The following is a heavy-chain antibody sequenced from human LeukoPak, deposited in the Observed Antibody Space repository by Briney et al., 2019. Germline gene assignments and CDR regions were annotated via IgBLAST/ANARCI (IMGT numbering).Heavy chain of an antibody. Sequence: WGSLRLFCAASGFTFSSYGMHWVRQAPGKGLEWVAFIRYDGSNKYYADSVKGRFTISRDNSKNTLYLQMNSLRAEDTAVYYCAKDASSWYYFDYWGQGTLVTVSS. J-gene: IGHJ4*02. CDR2: IRYDGSNK. CDR1: GFTFSSYG. V-gene: IGHV3-30*02. D-gene: IGHD6-13*01. CDR3: AKDASSWYYFDY.